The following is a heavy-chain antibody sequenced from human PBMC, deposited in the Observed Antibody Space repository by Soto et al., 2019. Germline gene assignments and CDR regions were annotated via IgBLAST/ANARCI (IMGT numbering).Heavy chain of an antibody. J-gene: IGHJ4*02. CDR3: TRAGYCSGGSCRSYFDY. CDR2: ISGSGGST. V-gene: IGHV3-23*01. Sequence: ETLSLTCAVYGGSFSGYDWSWIRQPPGKGLEWVSAISGSGGSTYYADSVKGRFTISRDNSKNTLYLQMNSLKTEDTAVYYCTRAGYCSGGSCRSYFDYWGQGTLVTVSS. D-gene: IGHD2-15*01. CDR1: GGSFSGYD.